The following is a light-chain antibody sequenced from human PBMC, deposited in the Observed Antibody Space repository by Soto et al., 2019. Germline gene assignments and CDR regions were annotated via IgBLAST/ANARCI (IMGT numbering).Light chain of an antibody. CDR3: QQYNTYSSLT. J-gene: IGKJ4*01. Sequence: DSQMTQSPSTLSASVVDRVTITCRASQSISSWLAWYQQKLGRAPRLLIYDASSLESGVPSRFSGSGYGTEFTLTISSLQPDDFATYYCQQYNTYSSLTFGGGTKVDIK. CDR1: QSISSW. CDR2: DAS. V-gene: IGKV1-5*01.